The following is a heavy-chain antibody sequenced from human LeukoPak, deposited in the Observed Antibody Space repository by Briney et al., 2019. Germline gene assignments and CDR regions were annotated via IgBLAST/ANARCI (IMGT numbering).Heavy chain of an antibody. CDR2: FSGSGGST. D-gene: IGHD5-24*01. CDR3: APREDGPQPYFDY. V-gene: IGHV3-23*01. J-gene: IGHJ4*02. CDR1: GFTFSSYA. Sequence: GGSLRLSCAASGFTFSSYAMSWVRQAPGKGLECISGFSGSGGSTYYADSVKGRFTISRDNSKNTLYLQMNSLRAEDTAVYYCAPREDGPQPYFDYWGQGTLVTVSS.